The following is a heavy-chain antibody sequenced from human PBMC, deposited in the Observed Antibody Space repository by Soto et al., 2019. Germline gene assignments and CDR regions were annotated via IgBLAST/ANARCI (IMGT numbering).Heavy chain of an antibody. J-gene: IGHJ5*02. D-gene: IGHD6-13*01. CDR3: ARVVAAAEYNWFDP. CDR1: GGTFSSYA. Sequence: QVQLVQSGAEVKKAGSSVKVSCKASGGTFSSYAISWVRQAPGQGLEWMGGFIAIFGTANYAQKFQGRVTITADESTSTAYMELSSLRSEDTAVYYCARVVAAAEYNWFDPWGQGTLVTVSS. CDR2: FIAIFGTA. V-gene: IGHV1-69*01.